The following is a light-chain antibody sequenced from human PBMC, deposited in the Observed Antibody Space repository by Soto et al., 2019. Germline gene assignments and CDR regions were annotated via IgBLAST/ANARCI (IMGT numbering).Light chain of an antibody. V-gene: IGLV1-40*01. CDR1: RSNIGAGYD. Sequence: QSVLTQPPSVSGAPGQRVTISCTGSRSNIGAGYDVHWYQQLPGTASKLLIYGNSNRPSGVPDRFSGSKSGTSASLAITGLQAEDEADYYCQSYDSSLSGDVVFGGGTKLTVL. CDR3: QSYDSSLSGDVV. J-gene: IGLJ2*01. CDR2: GNS.